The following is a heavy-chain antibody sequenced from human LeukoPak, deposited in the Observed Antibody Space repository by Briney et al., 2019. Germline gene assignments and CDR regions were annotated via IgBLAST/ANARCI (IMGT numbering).Heavy chain of an antibody. CDR1: GDSVSSGAYY. J-gene: IGHJ6*02. CDR3: AGGSEGIEDTYYGMDV. D-gene: IGHD6-13*01. Sequence: PSETLSLTCTVSGDSVSSGAYYWTWSRQPPGKGLEWIGYLDYSGSTNYNPSLKSRVTISLDTSRNQFSLRLTSVHAADTAVYYCAGGSEGIEDTYYGMDVWGQGTTVIVSS. CDR2: LDYSGST. V-gene: IGHV4-61*08.